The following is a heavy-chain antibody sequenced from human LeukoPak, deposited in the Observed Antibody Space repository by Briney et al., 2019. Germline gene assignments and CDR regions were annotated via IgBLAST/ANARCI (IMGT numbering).Heavy chain of an antibody. CDR1: GFTFSDYY. CDR3: ARALYSSGSYYFDY. D-gene: IGHD6-19*01. V-gene: IGHV3-11*06. Sequence: GGSLRLSCAASGFTFSDYYMSWLRQAPGKGLEWVSYISSSSSYTNYADSVKGRFTISRDNAKNSLYLQMNSLRAEDTAVYYCARALYSSGSYYFDYWGQGTLVTVSS. J-gene: IGHJ4*02. CDR2: ISSSSSYT.